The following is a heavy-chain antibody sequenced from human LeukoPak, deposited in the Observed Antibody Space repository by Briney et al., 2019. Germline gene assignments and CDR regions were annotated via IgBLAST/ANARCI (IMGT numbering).Heavy chain of an antibody. CDR2: IYYSGST. D-gene: IGHD6-13*01. J-gene: IGHJ4*02. V-gene: IGHV4-39*07. CDR1: GGSISSDY. CDR3: ASGRAGQQLADY. Sequence: PSETLSLTCTVSGGSISSDYWGWIRQPPGKGLEWIGSIYYSGSTYYNPSLKSRVTISVDTSKNQFSLKLSSVTAADTAVYYCASGRAGQQLADYWGQGTLVTVSS.